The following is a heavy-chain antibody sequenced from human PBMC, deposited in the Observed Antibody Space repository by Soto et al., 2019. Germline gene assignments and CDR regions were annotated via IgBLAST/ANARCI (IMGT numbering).Heavy chain of an antibody. Sequence: XSGKVSYKAFSFIFINYVIHWVRQAPGQRLEWMGWINAGNSNTKYSQKFQDRVTVSIDTSASTAYMELSSLRSEDTAVYYCARTSGTYVGTNFDYWGQGTLVT. V-gene: IGHV1-3*01. D-gene: IGHD1-26*01. CDR2: INAGNSNT. CDR1: SFIFINYV. J-gene: IGHJ4*02. CDR3: ARTSGTYVGTNFDY.